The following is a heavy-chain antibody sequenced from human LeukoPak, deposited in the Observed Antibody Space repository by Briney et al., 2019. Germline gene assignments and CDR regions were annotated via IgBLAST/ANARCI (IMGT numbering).Heavy chain of an antibody. CDR3: ARETNLEWLVD. D-gene: IGHD3-3*01. Sequence: GGSLRLSCAASGFTFSSYEMNWVRQAPGKGLEWVSYISSSGATIYYADSVKGRFTIYRDNAKNSLYLQMNSQRGADTGVSYCARETNLEWLVDWGQEPRLSVSS. J-gene: IGHJ4*02. V-gene: IGHV3-48*03. CDR1: GFTFSSYE. CDR2: ISSSGATI.